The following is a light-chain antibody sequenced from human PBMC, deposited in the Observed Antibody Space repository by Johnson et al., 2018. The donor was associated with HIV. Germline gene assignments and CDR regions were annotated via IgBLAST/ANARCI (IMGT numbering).Light chain of an antibody. Sequence: QSVLTQPPSVSVAPGQKVTISCSGSSSNIGNNYVSWYQQLPGTAPKLLIYDNNKRPSGIPDRFSGSKSGTSATLGITGLQTGDEVDYYCGTWDSSLTRKVFGTGTKVAVL. CDR1: SSNIGNNY. CDR2: DNN. V-gene: IGLV1-51*01. J-gene: IGLJ1*01. CDR3: GTWDSSLTRKV.